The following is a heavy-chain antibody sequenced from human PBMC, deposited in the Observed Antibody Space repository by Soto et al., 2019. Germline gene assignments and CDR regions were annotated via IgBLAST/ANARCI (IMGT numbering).Heavy chain of an antibody. CDR3: ARGASGHSYRSPTFDY. CDR1: GFRVSNHW. J-gene: IGHJ4*02. D-gene: IGHD3-16*02. Sequence: EEELVESGGGLVQPGGSLRLSCAASGFRVSNHWMSWVRQAPGKGLEWLAYIKEDGSEEFYAGSVKGRFTLSRDNAKNSVYVEMDSLRDEDTAVYYCARGASGHSYRSPTFDYWGQGTLVTVSS. CDR2: IKEDGSEE. V-gene: IGHV3-7*02.